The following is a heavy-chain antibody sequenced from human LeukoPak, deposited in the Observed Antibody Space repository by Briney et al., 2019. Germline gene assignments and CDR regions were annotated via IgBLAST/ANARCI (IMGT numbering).Heavy chain of an antibody. Sequence: GGSLRLSCAASGFTFSSYAMKWVRQAPGKGLEWVSSISGGSTIYYAASLRGRFTISRDNAKNTLFLELNSLRAEDTAVYYCAKSRRDYDSSGYHSLGYWGRGTLVTVA. D-gene: IGHD3-22*01. V-gene: IGHV3-23*01. CDR1: GFTFSSYA. J-gene: IGHJ4*02. CDR3: AKSRRDYDSSGYHSLGY. CDR2: ISGGSTI.